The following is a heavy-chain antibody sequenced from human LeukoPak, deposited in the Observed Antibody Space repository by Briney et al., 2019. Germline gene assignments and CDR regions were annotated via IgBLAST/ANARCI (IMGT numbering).Heavy chain of an antibody. CDR3: ARDEDGDSSSFDY. CDR1: GYTFTGYY. J-gene: IGHJ4*02. D-gene: IGHD6-6*01. CDR2: INPNSGGT. V-gene: IGHV1-2*02. Sequence: ASVKVSCKASGYTFTGYYMHWVRQAPGQGLEWMGWINPNSGGTNYAQKFQGRVTMTRDTSISTAYMELSRLRSDDTAVHCCARDEDGDSSSFDYWGQGTLVTVSS.